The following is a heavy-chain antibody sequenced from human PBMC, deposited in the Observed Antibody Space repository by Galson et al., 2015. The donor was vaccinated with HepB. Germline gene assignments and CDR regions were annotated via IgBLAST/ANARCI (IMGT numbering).Heavy chain of an antibody. CDR1: GFTFSSYS. Sequence: SLRLSCAASGFTFSSYSMNWVRQAPGKGLEWVSSISSSSSYIYYADSVKGRFTISRDNAKNSLYLQMNSLRAEDTAVYYCARYPRYSGSYSYYYYGMDVWGQGTTVTVSS. CDR3: ARYPRYSGSYSYYYYGMDV. J-gene: IGHJ6*02. V-gene: IGHV3-21*01. CDR2: ISSSSSYI. D-gene: IGHD1-26*01.